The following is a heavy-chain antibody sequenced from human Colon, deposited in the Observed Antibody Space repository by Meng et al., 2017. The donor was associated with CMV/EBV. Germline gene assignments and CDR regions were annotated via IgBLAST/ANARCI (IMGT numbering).Heavy chain of an antibody. D-gene: IGHD2-2*02. CDR2: MSNDGTKK. J-gene: IGHJ5*02. CDR3: AADLPDIVVVPAAIWGGPP. Sequence: GESLKISCEVSGFSILSNEMFWVRQAPGKGLEWVALMSNDGTKKPYAESVKGRFRIIRDNPKNTLFLQMSSLRHEDSAVYYCAADLPDIVVVPAAIWGGPPWGQGTLVTVSS. V-gene: IGHV3-30-3*01. CDR1: GFSILSNE.